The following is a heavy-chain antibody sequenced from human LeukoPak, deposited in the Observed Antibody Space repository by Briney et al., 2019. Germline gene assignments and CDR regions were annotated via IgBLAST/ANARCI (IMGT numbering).Heavy chain of an antibody. CDR1: GFTFSSYG. V-gene: IGHV3-33*06. CDR3: AKAGIGVVGYFDY. Sequence: GGSLRLSCAASGFTFSSYGMHWVRQAPGKGLEWVAVIWYDGSNKYYADSVKGRFTISRDNSKNTLYLQMNSLRDEGAALYYCAKAGIGVVGYFDYWGQGTLVTVSS. CDR2: IWYDGSNK. D-gene: IGHD6-19*01. J-gene: IGHJ4*02.